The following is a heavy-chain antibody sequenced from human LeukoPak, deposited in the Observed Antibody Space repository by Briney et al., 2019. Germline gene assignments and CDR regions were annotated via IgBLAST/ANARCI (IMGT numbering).Heavy chain of an antibody. CDR3: ARDLPGAYSSGWYWFDP. CDR1: GFTFSDYY. D-gene: IGHD6-19*01. CDR2: ISSSGSTI. V-gene: IGHV3-11*01. J-gene: IGHJ5*02. Sequence: PGGSLRLSCAASGFTFSDYYMSWIRQAPGKGLEWVSYISSSGSTIYYADSVKGRFTISRDNAKNSLYLQMNSLRAEDTAVYYCARDLPGAYSSGWYWFDPWGQGTLVTASS.